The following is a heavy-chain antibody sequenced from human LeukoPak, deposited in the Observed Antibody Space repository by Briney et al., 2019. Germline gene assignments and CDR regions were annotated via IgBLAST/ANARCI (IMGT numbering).Heavy chain of an antibody. D-gene: IGHD5-24*01. V-gene: IGHV3-72*01. CDR3: ARDTRDGIDY. Sequence: GGSLRLSCAVSGFAFSDHYMDWVRQAPGKGLEWVGRTRNKADSYTTDYAASVKGRFTISRDDSKNSLFLQMNSLRTEDTAVYYCARDTRDGIDYWGQGTLVTVSS. J-gene: IGHJ4*02. CDR2: TRNKADSYTT. CDR1: GFAFSDHY.